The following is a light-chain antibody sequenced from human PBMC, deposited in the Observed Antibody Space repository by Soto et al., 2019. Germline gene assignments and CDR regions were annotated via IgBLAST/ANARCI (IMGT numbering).Light chain of an antibody. CDR1: SSDVGSYNL. V-gene: IGLV2-23*01. CDR2: EGG. CDR3: CPYAGDSTYV. J-gene: IGLJ1*01. Sequence: QSALTQPASVSGSPGQSITISCTGTSSDVGSYNLVSWYQQRPGKAPKLMIYEGGKRPSGISNRFSGSKSGTTASLTISGLQADDEAYYYCCPYAGDSTYVFGSGTKVTVL.